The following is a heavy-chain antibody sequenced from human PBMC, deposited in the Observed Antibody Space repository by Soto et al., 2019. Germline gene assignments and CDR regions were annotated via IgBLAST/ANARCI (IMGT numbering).Heavy chain of an antibody. Sequence: GGSLRPACEASGFPLWTYSMSWVSQAPRKGLEWVSGISGSGTATYYTDSVKGRFTVSRDNSKDTLCLQMNTLRVEDTAVYYCAKTRRYYINQYHRYGFDVWGPGTAVTVSS. J-gene: IGHJ3*01. D-gene: IGHD3-10*01. CDR3: AKTRRYYINQYHRYGFDV. V-gene: IGHV3-23*01. CDR1: GFPLWTYS. CDR2: ISGSGTAT.